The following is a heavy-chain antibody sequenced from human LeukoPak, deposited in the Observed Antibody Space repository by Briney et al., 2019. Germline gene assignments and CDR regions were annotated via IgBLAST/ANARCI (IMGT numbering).Heavy chain of an antibody. CDR1: GYSFTSYW. J-gene: IGHJ6*04. V-gene: IGHV5-51*01. D-gene: IGHD3-9*01. CDR2: NYPGDSDT. Sequence: GESLKISCRGFGYSFTSYWIGWVRQMPGKGLEWVGINYPGDSDTRYSPPCQGQVTISADKSISTAYVQWSRLKASDTAMYYCARLTNFDWLYSSSGMDVWGKGTTVTVSS. CDR3: ARLTNFDWLYSSSGMDV.